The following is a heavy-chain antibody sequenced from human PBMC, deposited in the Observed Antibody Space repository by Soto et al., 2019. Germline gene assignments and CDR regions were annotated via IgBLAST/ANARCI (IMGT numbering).Heavy chain of an antibody. Sequence: VQLVESGGGLVQPGGSLRLSCAASGFPFSSHWMTWVRQAPGKGLEWVAYIKQDGSEKYYVDSVMGRFTMSRDNTQSSLSLQMNTLRVEDSAVYYCARITSPGYFDSWGQGTLVTVSS. J-gene: IGHJ4*02. V-gene: IGHV3-7*05. D-gene: IGHD1-20*01. CDR3: ARITSPGYFDS. CDR2: IKQDGSEK. CDR1: GFPFSSHW.